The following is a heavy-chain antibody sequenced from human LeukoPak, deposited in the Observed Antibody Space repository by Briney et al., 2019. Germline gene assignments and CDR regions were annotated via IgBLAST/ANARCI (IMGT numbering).Heavy chain of an antibody. CDR3: ARDPYYYDSSGFDY. J-gene: IGHJ4*02. D-gene: IGHD3-22*01. Sequence: GRSLRLSCAASGFTFSSYAMHWVRQAPGKGLEWVAVISYDGSNKYYADSVKGRFTISRDNSKNTQYLQMNSLRAEDTAVYYCARDPYYYDSSGFDYWGQGTLVTVSS. CDR2: ISYDGSNK. V-gene: IGHV3-30-3*01. CDR1: GFTFSSYA.